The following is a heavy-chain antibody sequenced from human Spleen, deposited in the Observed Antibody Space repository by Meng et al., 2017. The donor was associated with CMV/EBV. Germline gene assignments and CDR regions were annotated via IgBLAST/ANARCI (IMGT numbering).Heavy chain of an antibody. J-gene: IGHJ4*02. CDR3: ARSSGWYKYYFDY. Sequence: LSLTCAASGFTFSGYYMHWVRQAPGKGLMWVSSISHGSGSTYYADSVKGRFTISRDNSKNTLYLQINSLRAEDTAVYYCARSSGWYKYYFDYWGQGSLVTVSS. D-gene: IGHD6-19*01. CDR1: GFTFSGYY. CDR2: ISHGSGST. V-gene: IGHV3-23*01.